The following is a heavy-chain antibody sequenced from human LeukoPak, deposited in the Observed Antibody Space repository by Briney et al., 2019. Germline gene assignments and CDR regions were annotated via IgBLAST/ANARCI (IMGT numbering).Heavy chain of an antibody. Sequence: SETLSLTCTVSGGSISSYYWSWIRQPPGKGLEWIGYIYYGGSTNYNPSLKSRVTISVDTSKNQFSLKLSSVTAADTAVYYCAREAVGIAVAGKGPNYYYYYGMDVWGQGTTVTVSS. CDR2: IYYGGST. D-gene: IGHD6-19*01. CDR3: AREAVGIAVAGKGPNYYYYYGMDV. V-gene: IGHV4-59*01. J-gene: IGHJ6*02. CDR1: GGSISSYY.